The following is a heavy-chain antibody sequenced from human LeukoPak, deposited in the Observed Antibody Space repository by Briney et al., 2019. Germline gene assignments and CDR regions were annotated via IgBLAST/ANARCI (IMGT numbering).Heavy chain of an antibody. D-gene: IGHD3-10*01. CDR1: GFTFSSYG. J-gene: IGHJ4*02. CDR2: ISHDGSNE. Sequence: GGSLRLSCEASGFTFSSYGMHWVRRAPGKGLEWMTVISHDGSNEYYIDSVKGRFTISRDNSKSTLYLQMNSLRVEDTAVYYCAKEGYYGSGSFPDSWGQGTLVTVSS. CDR3: AKEGYYGSGSFPDS. V-gene: IGHV3-30*18.